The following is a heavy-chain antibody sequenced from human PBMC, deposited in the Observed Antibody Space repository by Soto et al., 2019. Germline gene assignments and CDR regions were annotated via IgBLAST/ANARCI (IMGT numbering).Heavy chain of an antibody. CDR1: GYTFTSYY. J-gene: IGHJ3*02. V-gene: IGHV1-46*01. Sequence: ASVKVSCKASGYTFTSYYMHWVRQAPGQGLEWMGIINPSGGSTSYAQKFQGRVTMTRDTSTSTVYMELSSLRSEDTAVYYCARDRNHYDSHDAFDIWGQGTMVTVSS. D-gene: IGHD3-22*01. CDR3: ARDRNHYDSHDAFDI. CDR2: INPSGGST.